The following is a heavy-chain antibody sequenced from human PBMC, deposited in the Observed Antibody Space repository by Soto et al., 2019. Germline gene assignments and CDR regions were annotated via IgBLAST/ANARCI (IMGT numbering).Heavy chain of an antibody. V-gene: IGHV1-8*01. Sequence: QVHLVQSGAEVKKPGASVKVSCRTSGYTFNTYNINWVRQATGQGLEWIGWMNVNSGNTEYAQKFQGRDNMTRNMSITTAFMELSGLSHDGTAVYFCARSPVEVIVVARLKWFDPWGRGTRVTVSS. D-gene: IGHD3-22*01. CDR3: ARSPVEVIVVARLKWFDP. CDR2: MNVNSGNT. J-gene: IGHJ5*02. CDR1: GYTFNTYN.